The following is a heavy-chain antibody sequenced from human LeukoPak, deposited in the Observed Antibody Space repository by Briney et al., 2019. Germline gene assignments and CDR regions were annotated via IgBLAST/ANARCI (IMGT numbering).Heavy chain of an antibody. D-gene: IGHD3-10*01. J-gene: IGHJ1*01. V-gene: IGHV3-23*01. CDR2: ISGGGDGT. Sequence: GGSLRLSCAASGFTFSSYAMTWVRQAPGKGLEWVSAISGGGDGTYYADSVKGRFTTSRDNSKNTLYLQMNSLRAEDTAVYYCAKDQGFYGSGSYKEYFQYWGQGTLVTVSS. CDR3: AKDQGFYGSGSYKEYFQY. CDR1: GFTFSSYA.